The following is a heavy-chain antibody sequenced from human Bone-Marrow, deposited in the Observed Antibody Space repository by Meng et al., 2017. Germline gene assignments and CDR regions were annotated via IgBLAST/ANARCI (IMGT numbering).Heavy chain of an antibody. Sequence: QVQLKPWGAGLLKPSEPLPLTCAVYGGSFSGYYWSWIRQPPGKGLEWIGEINHSGSTNYNPSLKSRVTISVDTSKNQFSLKLSSVTAADTAVYYCARGRIAAAAALAYWGQGTLVTVSS. D-gene: IGHD6-13*01. CDR2: INHSGST. CDR3: ARGRIAAAAALAY. J-gene: IGHJ4*02. CDR1: GGSFSGYY. V-gene: IGHV4-34*01.